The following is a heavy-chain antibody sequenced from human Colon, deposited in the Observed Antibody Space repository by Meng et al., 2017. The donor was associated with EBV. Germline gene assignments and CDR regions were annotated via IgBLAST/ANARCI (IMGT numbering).Heavy chain of an antibody. CDR3: ALFTRSWFDP. Sequence: QITVTAPGPPLWNPTQTLTLTCTFSGFSLSTSEVGVGLIRQPPGKALEWLAVIYWDDDKRYSPSLKSRLTITKDTSKNQVVLTLTNMDPVDTATYYCALFTRSWFDPWGQGTLVTVSS. J-gene: IGHJ5*02. CDR1: GFSLSTSEVG. D-gene: IGHD2-2*01. CDR2: IYWDDDK. V-gene: IGHV2-5*02.